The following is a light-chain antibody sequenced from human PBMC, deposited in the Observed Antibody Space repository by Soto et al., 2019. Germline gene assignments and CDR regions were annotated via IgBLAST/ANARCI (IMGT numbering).Light chain of an antibody. V-gene: IGLV2-14*01. CDR2: EVS. CDR3: SSYTSRSSLV. Sequence: QSALTQPASVSGSPGQSITISCSGTSSDVGGYKYVSWYQQHPGKAPKLMIYEVSNRPSGVSNRFSGSKSGNTASLTISGLQNEDEADYYCSSYTSRSSLVFGGGTKVTVL. CDR1: SSDVGGYKY. J-gene: IGLJ2*01.